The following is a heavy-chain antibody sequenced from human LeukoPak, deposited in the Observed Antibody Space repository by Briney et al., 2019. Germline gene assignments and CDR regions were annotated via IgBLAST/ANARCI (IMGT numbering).Heavy chain of an antibody. J-gene: IGHJ4*02. CDR1: GGSISSGDYY. D-gene: IGHD5-24*01. CDR2: IYYSGST. CDR3: ARTRRDGYNPVDY. V-gene: IGHV4-30-4*08. Sequence: PSQTLSLTCTVSGGSISSGDYYWSWIRHPPGKGLEWIGYIYYSGSTYYNPSLKSRVTISVDTSKNQLSLKLSSVTAADTAVYYCARTRRDGYNPVDYWGQGTLVTVSS.